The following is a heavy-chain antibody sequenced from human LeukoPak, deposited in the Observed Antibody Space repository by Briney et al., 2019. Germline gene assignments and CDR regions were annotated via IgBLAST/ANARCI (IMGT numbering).Heavy chain of an antibody. CDR2: INSDGSWT. Sequence: GGSLRLSCAASGNYWMHWVRQAPGKGLVWVSHINSDGSWTSYADSVKGRFTISKDNAKNTVYLQMNSLRAEDTAVFYCVSFYETYWGRGTLVTVS. J-gene: IGHJ4*02. V-gene: IGHV3-74*01. CDR3: VSFYETY. CDR1: GNYW. D-gene: IGHD2/OR15-2a*01.